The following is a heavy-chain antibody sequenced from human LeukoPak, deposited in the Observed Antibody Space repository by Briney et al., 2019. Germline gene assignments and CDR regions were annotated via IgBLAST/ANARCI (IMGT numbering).Heavy chain of an antibody. CDR2: NSAYNGNT. D-gene: IGHD3-9*01. V-gene: IGHV1-18*01. J-gene: IGHJ5*02. Sequence: ASVKVSCKASGYTFTSYGISWVRQAPGQGLEWMGWNSAYNGNTNYAQKLQGRVTMTTDTSTSTAYMELRSLRSDDTAVYYCARDPHTYYDILTGQKIPGGFDPWGQGTLVTVSS. CDR3: ARDPHTYYDILTGQKIPGGFDP. CDR1: GYTFTSYG.